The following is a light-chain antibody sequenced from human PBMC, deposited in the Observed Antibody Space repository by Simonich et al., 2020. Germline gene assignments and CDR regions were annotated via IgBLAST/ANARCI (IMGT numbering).Light chain of an antibody. J-gene: IGKJ1*01. CDR3: LQDYNYPWT. CDR1: QGMRND. Sequence: AIQMTQSPSSLSASVGDRVTITCRASQGMRNDLGWYQQKPGKAPNLLIYAASSLQRGVPSRFSGSGSGTDFTLTISSLQPEDFATYYCLQDYNYPWTFGQGTKVEIK. CDR2: AAS. V-gene: IGKV1-6*01.